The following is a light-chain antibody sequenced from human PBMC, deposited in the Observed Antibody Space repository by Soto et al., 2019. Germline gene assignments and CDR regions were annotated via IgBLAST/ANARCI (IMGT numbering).Light chain of an antibody. Sequence: QSVLTQPPSVSAAPGQKVTISCSGSSSNIGNNYVSWYQQFPGTAPKLLIYDNDKRPSGIPDRFSGSKSGSSATLGITGLQTGDDADYYCGTWDTSLTGVIFGAGNKLTVL. V-gene: IGLV1-51*01. CDR1: SSNIGNNY. CDR2: DND. CDR3: GTWDTSLTGVI. J-gene: IGLJ2*01.